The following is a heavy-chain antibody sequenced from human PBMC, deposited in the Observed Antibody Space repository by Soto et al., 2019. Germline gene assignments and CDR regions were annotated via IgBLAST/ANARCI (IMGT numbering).Heavy chain of an antibody. CDR3: ARAQATVVTPYAFDI. J-gene: IGHJ3*02. Sequence: QVQLVESGGGVVQPGRSLRLSCAASGFTFSSYGMHWVRQAPGKGLEWVAVIWYDGSNKYYADSVKGRFTISRDNSKNPLHLQMNSLRAADTAVYYCARAQATVVTPYAFDIWGQGTMVTVSS. V-gene: IGHV3-33*01. CDR2: IWYDGSNK. D-gene: IGHD4-17*01. CDR1: GFTFSSYG.